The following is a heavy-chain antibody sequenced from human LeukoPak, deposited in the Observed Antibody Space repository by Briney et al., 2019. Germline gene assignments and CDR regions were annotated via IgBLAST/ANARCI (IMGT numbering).Heavy chain of an antibody. D-gene: IGHD2/OR15-2a*01. Sequence: PGGSLRLSCAASGFTFSSYWMSWVRQAPGKGLEWVANIKEDGSEQYYVDSVKGRFTISIDNARNSLCLQVNSLRAEDTAVYYCARDRISRTSDYWGQGTLVTVSS. CDR3: ARDRISRTSDY. V-gene: IGHV3-7*01. J-gene: IGHJ4*02. CDR2: IKEDGSEQ. CDR1: GFTFSSYW.